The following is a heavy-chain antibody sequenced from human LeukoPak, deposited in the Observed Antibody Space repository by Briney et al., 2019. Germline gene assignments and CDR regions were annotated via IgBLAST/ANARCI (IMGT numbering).Heavy chain of an antibody. CDR2: ISFDESNK. D-gene: IGHD5-24*01. CDR1: GFTFSNYA. V-gene: IGHV3-30*04. Sequence: GSLRLSCAASGFTFSNYAMHWVRQAPGKGLEWVAIISFDESNKYYADSVKGRFTISRDNSKNTLYLQMKSLRAEDTAVYYCARNRAGRDGYNFDYWGQGTLVTVSS. CDR3: ARNRAGRDGYNFDY. J-gene: IGHJ4*02.